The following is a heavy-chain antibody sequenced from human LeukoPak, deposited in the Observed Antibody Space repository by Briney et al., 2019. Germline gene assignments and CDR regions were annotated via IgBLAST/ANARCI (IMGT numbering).Heavy chain of an antibody. CDR2: INSDGSST. Sequence: GGSLRLSCAASGFTFSSYWMHWVRQAPGKGLVWVSRINSDGSSTSYADSVKGRFTISRDNAKNTLYLQMNSLRAEDTAVYYCARRLAYCGGDCYSFAFDLWGQGTMVTVSS. V-gene: IGHV3-74*01. CDR3: ARRLAYCGGDCYSFAFDL. D-gene: IGHD2-21*02. J-gene: IGHJ3*01. CDR1: GFTFSSYW.